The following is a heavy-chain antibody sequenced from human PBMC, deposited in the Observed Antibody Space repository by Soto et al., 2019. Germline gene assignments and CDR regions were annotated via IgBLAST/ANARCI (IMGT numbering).Heavy chain of an antibody. Sequence: QVQLQESGPGLVKPSETLSLNCTVSGGSISGYSWSWMRQPAGKGLEWLGRISDSGSTNYNPSLKSRVTVSIDTYENPFFLNLRSVAAADAAVYYCARGQENKRNHAFDIWGQGTVITVS. CDR3: ARGQENKRNHAFDI. CDR1: GGSISGYS. D-gene: IGHD6-25*01. CDR2: ISDSGST. V-gene: IGHV4-4*07. J-gene: IGHJ3*02.